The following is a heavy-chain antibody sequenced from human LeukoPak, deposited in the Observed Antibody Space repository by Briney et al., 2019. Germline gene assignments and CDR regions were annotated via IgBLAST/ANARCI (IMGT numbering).Heavy chain of an antibody. D-gene: IGHD3-3*01. CDR1: GFTFSSYG. V-gene: IGHV3-30*02. J-gene: IGHJ4*02. Sequence: PGGSLGLSCAASGFTFSSYGMHWVRQAPGKGLEWVAFIRYDGSNKYYADSVKGRFTISRDNSKNTLYLEMNSLRAEDTAVYYCAKESYDFWSGYSFDYWGQGTLVTVSS. CDR2: IRYDGSNK. CDR3: AKESYDFWSGYSFDY.